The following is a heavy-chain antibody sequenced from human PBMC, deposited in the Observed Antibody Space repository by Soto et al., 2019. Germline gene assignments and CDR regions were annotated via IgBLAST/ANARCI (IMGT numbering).Heavy chain of an antibody. CDR3: TTERGLGAPIVRGARWFDP. V-gene: IGHV4-31*03. D-gene: IGHD3-10*01. J-gene: IGHJ5*02. Sequence: QVQLQESGPGLVKPSETLTLTCTVSGGSISNGGYHWTWIRLSPGKGLECIGYVYHTGHADYNPSLMGRLSISVDTSMKQFSQNLNSLTDADTALYYCTTERGLGAPIVRGARWFDPWSQGIMVTISS. CDR1: GGSISNGGYH. CDR2: VYHTGHA.